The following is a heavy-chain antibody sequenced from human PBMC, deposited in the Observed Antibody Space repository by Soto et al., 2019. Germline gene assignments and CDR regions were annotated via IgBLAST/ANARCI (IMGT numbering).Heavy chain of an antibody. CDR2: IYHSDSHT. CDR1: LYRFTSFG. J-gene: IGHJ4*02. CDR3: SRTLYYDSSSYFDY. Sequence: PWLPLQISYNVALYRFTSFGIGWVVQMPIKGLEWWRIIYHSDSHTRYSPSFQGQVTISADKSMSSAYLQWSSLKASDIAIYYCSRTLYYDSSSYFDYWGKGTLVNV. V-gene: IGHV5-51*01. D-gene: IGHD3-22*01.